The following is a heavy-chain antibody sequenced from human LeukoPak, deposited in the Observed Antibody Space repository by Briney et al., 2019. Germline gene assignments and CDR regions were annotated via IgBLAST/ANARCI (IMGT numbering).Heavy chain of an antibody. J-gene: IGHJ4*02. V-gene: IGHV3-74*01. CDR3: ASLSGSYYSHFDY. D-gene: IGHD1-26*01. Sequence: GGSLRLSCAVSGITLSNYGMSWVRQAPGKGLVWVSRINSDGSSTSYADSVKGRFTISRDNAKNTLYLQMNSLRAEDTAVYYCASLSGSYYSHFDYWGQGTLVTVSS. CDR1: GITLSNYG. CDR2: INSDGSST.